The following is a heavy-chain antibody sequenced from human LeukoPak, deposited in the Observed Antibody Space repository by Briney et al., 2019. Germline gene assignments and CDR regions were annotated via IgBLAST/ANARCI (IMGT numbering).Heavy chain of an antibody. CDR2: IYYSGST. CDR1: GGSISSYY. D-gene: IGHD2-8*01. Sequence: SETLSLTCTVSGGSISSYYWSWIRQPPWKRLEWIGYIYYSGSTNYNPCLKSRGTISVETSKSQFSLKLSSVTAADTAVYYCARLTNMEKDVTPTYYMDVWGKGTTVTVSS. CDR3: ARLTNMEKDVTPTYYMDV. J-gene: IGHJ6*03. V-gene: IGHV4-59*01.